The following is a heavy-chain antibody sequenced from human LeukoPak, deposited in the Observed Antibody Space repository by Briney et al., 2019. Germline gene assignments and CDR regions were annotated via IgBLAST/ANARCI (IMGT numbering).Heavy chain of an antibody. Sequence: GSLRLSCAASGFTFSSYEMNWVRQAPGKGLEWVSYISSSGSTIYYADSVKGRFTISRDNAKNSLYLQMNSLRAEDTAVYYCARVKSGYIKPGFDYWGQGTLVTVSS. V-gene: IGHV3-48*03. J-gene: IGHJ4*02. CDR1: GFTFSSYE. CDR2: ISSSGSTI. CDR3: ARVKSGYIKPGFDY. D-gene: IGHD5-12*01.